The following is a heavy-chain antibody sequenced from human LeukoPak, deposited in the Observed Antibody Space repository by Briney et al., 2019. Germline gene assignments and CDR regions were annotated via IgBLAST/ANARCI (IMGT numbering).Heavy chain of an antibody. V-gene: IGHV1-2*02. D-gene: IGHD2-2*01. J-gene: IGHJ5*02. Sequence: ASVKVSCKASGYTFTGYYMHWVRQAPGQGLEWMGWINPNSGGTNYAQKFQGRVTMTRDTSISTAYMELSRLRSDDTAVYYCARGGPAAMSAVSWFDPWGQGTLVTVSS. CDR2: INPNSGGT. CDR1: GYTFTGYY. CDR3: ARGGPAAMSAVSWFDP.